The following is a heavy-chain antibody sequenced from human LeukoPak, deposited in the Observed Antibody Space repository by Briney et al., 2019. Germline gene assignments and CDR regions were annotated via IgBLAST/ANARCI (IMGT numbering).Heavy chain of an antibody. CDR1: GGTFSSYA. Sequence: SVKVSCKASGGTFSSYAISWVRQAPGQGLEWMGRIIPIFGIADYAQKFQGRVTITADKSTSTAYMELSSLRSEDTAVYYCARGAGDCSSTSCYKGYYYYGMDVWGQGTTVTVSS. CDR3: ARGAGDCSSTSCYKGYYYYGMDV. CDR2: IIPIFGIA. D-gene: IGHD2-2*02. V-gene: IGHV1-69*04. J-gene: IGHJ6*02.